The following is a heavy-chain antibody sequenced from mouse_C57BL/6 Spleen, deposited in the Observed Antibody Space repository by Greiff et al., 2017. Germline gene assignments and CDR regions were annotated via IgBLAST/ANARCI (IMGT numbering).Heavy chain of an antibody. CDR1: GYSITSGYY. J-gene: IGHJ2*01. V-gene: IGHV3-6*01. CDR2: ISYDGSN. Sequence: DVQLQESGPGLVKPSPSLSLTCSVTGYSITSGYYWNWIRQFPGNKLEWMGYISYDGSNNYNPSLKNRISITRDTSKNQFFLKLNSVTTEDTATYYCARVLRDYFDYWGQGTTLTVSS. CDR3: ARVLRDYFDY. D-gene: IGHD1-1*01.